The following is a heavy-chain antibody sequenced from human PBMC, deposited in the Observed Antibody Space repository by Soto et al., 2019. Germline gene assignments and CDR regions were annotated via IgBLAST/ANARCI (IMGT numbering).Heavy chain of an antibody. V-gene: IGHV4-30-2*06. CDR1: GASISYGGFS. D-gene: IGHD5-12*01. Sequence: PSETLSLTCTVSGASISYGGFSWSWIRHSPGKGLEWIGYISHLENTYFHPSFKSRLTMSIDRSRNQFSLNLSSVTAADRAVYYCVRGGGYDPFDYWGQGVLVTVSS. J-gene: IGHJ4*02. CDR2: ISHLENT. CDR3: VRGGGYDPFDY.